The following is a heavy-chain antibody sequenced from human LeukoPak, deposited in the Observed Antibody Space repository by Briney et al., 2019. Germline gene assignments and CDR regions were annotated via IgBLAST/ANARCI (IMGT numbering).Heavy chain of an antibody. Sequence: GGSLRLSCAASGFTFNSYWMHWVRQAPGKGLVWVSRINTDGNTATYADSVRGRFTISRDNAKNTLYLQMNSLRAEDTAVYYCARGVGAAAGIFDPWGQGTLVTVSS. CDR2: INTDGNTA. CDR1: GFTFNSYW. D-gene: IGHD6-13*01. J-gene: IGHJ5*02. V-gene: IGHV3-74*01. CDR3: ARGVGAAAGIFDP.